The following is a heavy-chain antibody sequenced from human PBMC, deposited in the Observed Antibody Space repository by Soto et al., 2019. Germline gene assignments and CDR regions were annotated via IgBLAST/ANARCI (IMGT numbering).Heavy chain of an antibody. J-gene: IGHJ4*02. CDR2: ISGSGDST. Sequence: EVQLLESGGGLVQPGGSLRLSCAASGFTFSTYAMNWVRQAPGKGLEWVSGISGSGDSTYYADSVKGRFTVSRDNSKNTLYLQMNSLRAEDTAVFYYAKERSSGWSFDYWGQGTLVIVSS. D-gene: IGHD6-19*01. CDR1: GFTFSTYA. V-gene: IGHV3-23*01. CDR3: AKERSSGWSFDY.